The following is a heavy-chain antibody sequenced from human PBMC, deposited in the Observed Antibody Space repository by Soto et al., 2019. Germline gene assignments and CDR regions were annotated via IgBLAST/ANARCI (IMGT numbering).Heavy chain of an antibody. CDR1: GVTFSDYW. D-gene: IGHD2-2*01. CDR2: IKFDGSEK. CDR3: VKDGGYCSSTTCYSPRNHYFDS. Sequence: GESMKISCAASGVTFSDYWMSWVRQSPGKGPEWVANIKFDGSEKQYVDSVKGRFSISRDNSRNSLFLQMNSLRAGDTAVYYCVKDGGYCSSTTCYSPRNHYFDSWGQGTLVTVSS. V-gene: IGHV3-7*03. J-gene: IGHJ4*02.